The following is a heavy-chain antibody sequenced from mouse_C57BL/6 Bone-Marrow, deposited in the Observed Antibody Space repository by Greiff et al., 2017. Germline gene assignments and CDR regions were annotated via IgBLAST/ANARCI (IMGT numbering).Heavy chain of an antibody. CDR3: ARGLANWDWYFDV. J-gene: IGHJ1*03. CDR2: IHPNSGST. D-gene: IGHD4-1*01. CDR1: GYTFTSYW. V-gene: IGHV1-64*01. Sequence: QVQLQQPGAELVKPGASVKLSCKASGYTFTSYWMHWVKQRPGQGLEWIGMIHPNSGSTNYNEKFKSKATLTVDKSSSTAYMQLSSLTSEDSAVXYCARGLANWDWYFDVWGTGTTVTVSA.